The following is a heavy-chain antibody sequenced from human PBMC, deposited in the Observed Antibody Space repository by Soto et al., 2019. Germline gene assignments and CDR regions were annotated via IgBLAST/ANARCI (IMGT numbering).Heavy chain of an antibody. CDR2: ITAYNGNT. CDR3: ARDSLSGRYYDRGGYGVDY. CDR1: GYTFSSYG. Sequence: QVQLVQSGAEVKKPGASVKVSCKVSGYTFSSYGISWVRQAPGQGLEWMGWITAYNGNTNYAQNFQGRVTMTTDPSTSTAYMEPRSLRSDDTAVYYCARDSLSGRYYDRGGYGVDYWGQGTLVTVSS. V-gene: IGHV1-18*01. J-gene: IGHJ4*02. D-gene: IGHD3-22*01.